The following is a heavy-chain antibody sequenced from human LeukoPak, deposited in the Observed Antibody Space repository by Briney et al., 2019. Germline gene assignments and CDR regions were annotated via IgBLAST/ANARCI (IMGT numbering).Heavy chain of an antibody. J-gene: IGHJ6*02. Sequence: PSETLSFTCAVYGGSLSGYYWSWIRQPPGKGLEWIGEINHSGSTNYNPSLKSRVTISVDTSKNQFSLKLSSVTAADTAVYYCARRVRFGELLTDYYYGMDVWGQGTTVTVSS. CDR3: ARRVRFGELLTDYYYGMDV. V-gene: IGHV4-34*01. CDR2: INHSGST. D-gene: IGHD3-10*01. CDR1: GGSLSGYY.